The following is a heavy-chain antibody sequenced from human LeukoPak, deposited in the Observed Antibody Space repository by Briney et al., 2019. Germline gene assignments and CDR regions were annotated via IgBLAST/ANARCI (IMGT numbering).Heavy chain of an antibody. CDR2: VYYSGRT. CDR1: GGSISRDTYY. CDR3: ARFSSIAAAFDY. J-gene: IGHJ4*02. V-gene: IGHV4-39*07. Sequence: SETLSLTCTVSGGSISRDTYYCAWLRQSPGRGLEWLGSVYYSGRTDYNPSLKSRVAIFVDTSKNQFSLNLSSVTAADTAVYYCARFSSIAAAFDYWGLGTLVTVSS. D-gene: IGHD6-13*01.